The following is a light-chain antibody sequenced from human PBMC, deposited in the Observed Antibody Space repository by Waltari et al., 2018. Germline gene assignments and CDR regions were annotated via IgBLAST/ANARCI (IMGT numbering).Light chain of an antibody. CDR1: KLGEKY. J-gene: IGLJ2*01. Sequence: SYELTQPPSVSVSPGQTASITCSGDKLGEKYASWYQQKPGQSPVLVIYQDDKRPSRIPEPFSGSTSGNTATLTISGTQSLDEADYYCQTWDSSTVVFGGATKLTVL. V-gene: IGLV3-1*01. CDR3: QTWDSSTVV. CDR2: QDD.